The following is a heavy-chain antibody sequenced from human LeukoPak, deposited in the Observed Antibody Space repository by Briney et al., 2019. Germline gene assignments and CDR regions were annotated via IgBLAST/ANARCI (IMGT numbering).Heavy chain of an antibody. J-gene: IGHJ5*02. Sequence: SGTLSLTCAVSGESINSPNWWTWVRQTPEKGPEWIGEIWHSKSTNYNPSLKSRVSISIDKSANQFSLRLTSVTAADTAIYYCAFRNGRALSWGQGALVTVSS. CDR3: AFRNGRALS. D-gene: IGHD2-8*01. CDR2: IWHSKST. CDR1: GESINSPNW. V-gene: IGHV4-4*02.